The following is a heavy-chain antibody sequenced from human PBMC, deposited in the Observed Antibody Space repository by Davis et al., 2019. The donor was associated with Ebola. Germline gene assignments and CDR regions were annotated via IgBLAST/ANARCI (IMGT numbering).Heavy chain of an antibody. CDR1: GDSVSSNSAA. CDR3: ARDPPYDQGYDY. CDR2: TYYRSKWFV. D-gene: IGHD3-22*01. J-gene: IGHJ4*02. V-gene: IGHV6-1*01. Sequence: QTPSLTCAISGDSVSSNSAAWNWIRQPPPRGLEWLGRTYYRSKWFVDYAVSVKSRITINPDTSKNQFSLQLTSVTPEDTAVYYCARDPPYDQGYDYWGQGTLVTVSS.